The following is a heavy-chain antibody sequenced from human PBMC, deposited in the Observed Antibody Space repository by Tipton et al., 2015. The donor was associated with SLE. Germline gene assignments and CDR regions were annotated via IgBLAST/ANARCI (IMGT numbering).Heavy chain of an antibody. CDR2: ISGSSSYI. Sequence: GSLRLSCAASGFTFNTYTMNWVRQAPGKGLEWVSSISGSSSYIYYADSMKDRFTISRDNAKNSLFLEMNSLRADDTAVYYCARETGGRLRYNYYGMDVWGQGTTVTVSS. J-gene: IGHJ6*02. D-gene: IGHD1-14*01. CDR3: ARETGGRLRYNYYGMDV. CDR1: GFTFNTYT. V-gene: IGHV3-21*06.